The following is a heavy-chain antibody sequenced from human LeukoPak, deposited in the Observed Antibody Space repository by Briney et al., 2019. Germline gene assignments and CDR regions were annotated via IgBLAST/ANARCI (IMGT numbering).Heavy chain of an antibody. CDR2: IYYSGST. Sequence: SETLSLTCTVSGGSISSSSYYWGWIRQPPGKGLEWIGSIYYSGSTYYNPSLKSRVTISVDTSKNQFSLKLSPVTAADTAVYYCANSGYDYHFDYWGQGTLVTVSS. D-gene: IGHD5-12*01. J-gene: IGHJ4*02. CDR1: GGSISSSSYY. V-gene: IGHV4-39*01. CDR3: ANSGYDYHFDY.